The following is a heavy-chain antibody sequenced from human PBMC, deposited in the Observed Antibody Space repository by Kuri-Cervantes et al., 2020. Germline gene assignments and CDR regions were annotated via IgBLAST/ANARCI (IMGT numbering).Heavy chain of an antibody. J-gene: IGHJ4*02. Sequence: ASVKVSCKASGYTFTSYYMHWVRQATGQGLEWMGIVNPSGGSTSYAQKFQGRVTMTRDTSTSTVYMELSSLRSEETAVYYCASLGIAVAGTSVWGQGTLVTVSS. CDR2: VNPSGGST. D-gene: IGHD6-19*01. CDR1: GYTFTSYY. CDR3: ASLGIAVAGTSV. V-gene: IGHV1-46*01.